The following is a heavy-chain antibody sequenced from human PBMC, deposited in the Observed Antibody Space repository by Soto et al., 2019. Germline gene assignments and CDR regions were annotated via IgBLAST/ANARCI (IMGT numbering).Heavy chain of an antibody. Sequence: PGGSLRLSCLASGFTFSDHAMSWVRQAPGKGLEWVSIINDNGSDIYYADSGQGRFTISRDNSKNTLNLQMNRLRAEDTAVYYCASNYYDFWSGYYDYYYLDVWGKGTTVTVSS. CDR2: INDNGSDI. CDR3: ASNYYDFWSGYYDYYYLDV. CDR1: GFTFSDHA. V-gene: IGHV3-23*01. D-gene: IGHD3-3*01. J-gene: IGHJ6*03.